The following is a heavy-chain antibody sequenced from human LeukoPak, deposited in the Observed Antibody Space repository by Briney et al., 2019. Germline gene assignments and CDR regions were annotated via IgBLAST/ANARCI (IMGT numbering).Heavy chain of an antibody. D-gene: IGHD3-3*01. Sequence: GGSLRLSCAASGFTFSSYAMSWVRQAPGRGLEWVSAISGSGGSTYYADSVKGRFTISGDNSKNTLYLQMNSLRAEDTAVYYCAKGYSDFWSGHYYFDYWGQGTLVTVSS. CDR3: AKGYSDFWSGHYYFDY. CDR2: ISGSGGST. V-gene: IGHV3-23*01. CDR1: GFTFSSYA. J-gene: IGHJ4*02.